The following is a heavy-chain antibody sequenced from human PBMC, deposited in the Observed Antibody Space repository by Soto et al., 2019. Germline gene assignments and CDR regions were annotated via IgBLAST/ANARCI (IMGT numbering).Heavy chain of an antibody. CDR2: ISYDGGNE. Sequence: QVQLVDSGGGVVQPGRSLRLSCAASGFIFSTYAMHWVRQAPGKGLEWVALISYDGGNEYYADSVKGRFTISRDDSENTLYLQMIGLRAEDTAVYYCTRDSGIVLVPVTSMDVWGQGTTVTVSS. V-gene: IGHV3-30-3*01. D-gene: IGHD2-2*01. CDR1: GFIFSTYA. CDR3: TRDSGIVLVPVTSMDV. J-gene: IGHJ6*02.